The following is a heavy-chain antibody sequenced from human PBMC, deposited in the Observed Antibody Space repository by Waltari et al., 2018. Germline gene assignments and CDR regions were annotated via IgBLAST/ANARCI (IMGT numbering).Heavy chain of an antibody. D-gene: IGHD2-2*01. Sequence: EVQLVESGGGLVQPGRSLRLSCAASGFTFADYAMHWVRQAPGKGLEWVSGISWNSGSIGYADSVKGRFTISRDNAKNSLYLQMNSLRAEDTALYYCAKDIGAYCSSTSCYAGGFDYWGQGTLVTVSS. CDR1: GFTFADYA. CDR3: AKDIGAYCSSTSCYAGGFDY. J-gene: IGHJ4*02. V-gene: IGHV3-9*01. CDR2: ISWNSGSI.